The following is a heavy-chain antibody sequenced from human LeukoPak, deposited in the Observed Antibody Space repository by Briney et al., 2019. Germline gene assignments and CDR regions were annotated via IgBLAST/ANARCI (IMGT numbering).Heavy chain of an antibody. V-gene: IGHV3-23*01. D-gene: IGHD3-10*01. CDR1: GFTFSSYA. Sequence: GGSLGLSCAASGFTFSSYAMSWVRQAPGKGLEWVSAISGNGGTTYYADSVKGRFTISRDNSKNTLYLQMNSLRAEDTAVYYCAKPRDYYGPFAYWGQGTLVTVSS. CDR3: AKPRDYYGPFAY. CDR2: ISGNGGTT. J-gene: IGHJ4*02.